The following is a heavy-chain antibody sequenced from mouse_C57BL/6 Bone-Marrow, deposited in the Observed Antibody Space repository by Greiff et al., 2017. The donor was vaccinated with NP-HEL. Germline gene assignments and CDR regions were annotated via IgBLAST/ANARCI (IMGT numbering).Heavy chain of an antibody. CDR1: GFTFSDYY. D-gene: IGHD2-5*01. CDR3: ARQAYYSNYWYFDV. CDR2: ISNGGGST. J-gene: IGHJ1*03. V-gene: IGHV5-12*01. Sequence: VESGGGLVQPGGSLKLSCAASGFTFSDYYMYWVRQTPEKRLEWVAYISNGGGSTYYPDTVKGRFTISRDNAKNTLYLQMSRLKSEDTAMYYCARQAYYSNYWYFDVWGTGTTVTVSS.